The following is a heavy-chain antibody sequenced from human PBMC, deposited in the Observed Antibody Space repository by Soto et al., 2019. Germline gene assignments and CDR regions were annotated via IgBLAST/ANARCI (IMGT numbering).Heavy chain of an antibody. CDR2: IYHSGTT. Sequence: PSETLSLTCAVSGGSISSGGYSWSWIRQPPGKGLEWIGYIYHSGTTYYNPSLKSRVTISVDRSKNQFSLKLSSATAADTAVYYCARAHYGDYGYGMDVWGQGTTVT. CDR3: ARAHYGDYGYGMDV. V-gene: IGHV4-30-2*01. CDR1: GGSISSGGYS. D-gene: IGHD4-17*01. J-gene: IGHJ6*02.